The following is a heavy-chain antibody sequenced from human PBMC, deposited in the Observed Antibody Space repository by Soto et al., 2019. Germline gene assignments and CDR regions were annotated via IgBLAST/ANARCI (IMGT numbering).Heavy chain of an antibody. J-gene: IGHJ4*02. CDR1: GYSFTSYW. D-gene: IGHD3-3*01. Sequence: GESLKISCKGSGYSFTSYWIGWVRQMPGKGLEWMGIIYPGDSDTRYSPSFQGQVTISADKSISTAYLQWSSLKASDTAMYYCARHYDLRLLSGYFDYWGQGTLVTVSS. V-gene: IGHV5-51*01. CDR3: ARHYDLRLLSGYFDY. CDR2: IYPGDSDT.